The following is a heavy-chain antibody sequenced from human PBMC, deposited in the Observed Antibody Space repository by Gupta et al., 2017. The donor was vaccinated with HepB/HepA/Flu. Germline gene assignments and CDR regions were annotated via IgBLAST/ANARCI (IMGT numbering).Heavy chain of an antibody. D-gene: IGHD6-13*01. J-gene: IGHJ3*02. Sequence: GDSNPKYSPSFQGQVTISVDKSINTAFLEWSSLRASDTAMYYCVRPRYSSSLHSFDTWGQGTMVTVSS. V-gene: IGHV5-51*01. CDR2: GDSNP. CDR3: VRPRYSSSLHSFDT.